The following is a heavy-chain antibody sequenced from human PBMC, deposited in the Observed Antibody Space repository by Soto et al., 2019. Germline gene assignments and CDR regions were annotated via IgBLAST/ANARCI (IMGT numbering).Heavy chain of an antibody. D-gene: IGHD2-15*01. CDR2: IYYSGST. Sequence: SETLSLTCTVSGGSISSGGYYWSWIRQHPGKGLEWIGYIYYSGSTYYNPSLKSRVTISVDTSKNQFSLKLSSVTAADTAVYYCASRVVVVAATPTYLGWAFDIWGQGTMVTVSS. V-gene: IGHV4-31*03. CDR3: ASRVVVVAATPTYLGWAFDI. CDR1: GGSISSGGYY. J-gene: IGHJ3*02.